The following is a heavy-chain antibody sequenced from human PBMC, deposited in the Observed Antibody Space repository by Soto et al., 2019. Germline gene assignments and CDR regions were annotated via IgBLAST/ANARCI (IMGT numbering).Heavy chain of an antibody. CDR3: ARDGGIAAAGRLDY. J-gene: IGHJ4*02. V-gene: IGHV4-4*02. D-gene: IGHD6-13*01. CDR2: IYHSGST. CDR1: GGSISSSNW. Sequence: PSETLSLTCAVSGGSISSSNWWSWVRQPPGKGLEWIGEIYHSGSTNYNPSLKSRVTISVDKSKNQFSLKLSSVTAADTAVYYCARDGGIAAAGRLDYWGQGTLVTVSS.